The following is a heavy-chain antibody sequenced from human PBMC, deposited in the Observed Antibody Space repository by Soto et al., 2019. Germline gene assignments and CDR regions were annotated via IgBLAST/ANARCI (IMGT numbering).Heavy chain of an antibody. CDR2: FDPEDGET. CDR1: GYTLTELS. V-gene: IGHV1-24*01. J-gene: IGHJ4*02. CDR3: ATDPRYDSSGYSDY. D-gene: IGHD3-22*01. Sequence: AASVKVSCKVSGYTLTELSMHWVRQAPGKGLEWMGGFDPEDGETIYAQKFQGRVTMTEDTSTDTAYMELSSLRSEDTAVYYCATDPRYDSSGYSDYWGQGTLVTVSS.